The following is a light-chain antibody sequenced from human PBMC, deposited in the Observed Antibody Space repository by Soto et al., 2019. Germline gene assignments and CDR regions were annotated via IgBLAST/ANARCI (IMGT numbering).Light chain of an antibody. CDR2: GVS. J-gene: IGKJ3*01. V-gene: IGKV3-20*01. CDR1: QSVSHNY. CDR3: QHYGSSQFT. Sequence: EIVLTQSPGTLSLSPGERAILSCRASQSVSHNYIAWYQQRPGQAPRLLLYGVSTRAPGFPDRFSGSGSGTDFTLTIFTLEPEDFAVYFCQHYGSSQFTFGPGTKVDIK.